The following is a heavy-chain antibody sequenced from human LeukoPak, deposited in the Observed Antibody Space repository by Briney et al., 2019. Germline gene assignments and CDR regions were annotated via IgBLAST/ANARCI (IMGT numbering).Heavy chain of an antibody. J-gene: IGHJ4*02. CDR3: ARSSVAYRSFDY. CDR1: GGSISSYY. D-gene: IGHD1-14*01. Sequence: PSETLSLTCTVSGGSISSYYWSWIRQPPGKGLERVRYIYYSGTTDYNPSLKKRVTISVYTSNNQFSLKVSSVTAADTAVYYCARSSVAYRSFDYWGQGNLVPVSS. V-gene: IGHV4-59*01. CDR2: IYYSGTT.